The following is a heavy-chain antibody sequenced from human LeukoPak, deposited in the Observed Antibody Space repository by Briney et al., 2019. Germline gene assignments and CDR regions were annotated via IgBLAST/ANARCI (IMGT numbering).Heavy chain of an antibody. CDR3: AKSARDGYSHAY. CDR2: ISPSGGST. CDR1: GFTFSDYY. J-gene: IGHJ4*02. V-gene: IGHV3-23*01. Sequence: GGSLRLSCAASGFTFSDYYMTWIRQAPGKGLEWVSAISPSGGSTYYVDSVKGRFTISRDNSKNTLYLQMNSLRADDTAVYYCAKSARDGYSHAYWGQGTLVTVLS. D-gene: IGHD5-18*01.